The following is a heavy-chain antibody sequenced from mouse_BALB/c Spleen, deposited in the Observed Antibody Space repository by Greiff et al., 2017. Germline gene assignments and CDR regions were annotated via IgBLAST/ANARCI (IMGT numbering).Heavy chain of an antibody. CDR1: GFTFSSYT. Sequence: EVQLMESGGGLVQPGGSLKLSCAASGFTFSSYTMSWVRQTPEKRLEWVAYISNGGGSTYYPDSVKGRFTISRDNAKNNLYLQMSSLKSEDTAMYYCARGDYYGSSQAWFAYWGQGTLVTVSA. CDR2: ISNGGGST. V-gene: IGHV5-12-2*01. J-gene: IGHJ3*01. D-gene: IGHD1-1*01. CDR3: ARGDYYGSSQAWFAY.